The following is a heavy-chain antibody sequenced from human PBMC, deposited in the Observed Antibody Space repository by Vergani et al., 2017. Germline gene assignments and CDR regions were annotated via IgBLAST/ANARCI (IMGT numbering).Heavy chain of an antibody. Sequence: EVQLLESGGGLVQPGGSLRLSCAASGFTFSSYAMSWFRQAPGKGLEWVSAISGSGGSTYYADSVKGRFTISRYNSKNTLYLQMNSLRAEDTAVYYCATVAPLYSSGYLDYFDYWGQGTLVTVSS. J-gene: IGHJ4*02. V-gene: IGHV3-23*01. CDR1: GFTFSSYA. CDR2: ISGSGGST. CDR3: ATVAPLYSSGYLDYFDY. D-gene: IGHD3-22*01.